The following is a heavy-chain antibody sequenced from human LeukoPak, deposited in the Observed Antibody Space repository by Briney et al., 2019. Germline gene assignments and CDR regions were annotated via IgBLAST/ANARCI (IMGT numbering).Heavy chain of an antibody. CDR1: GFTFSSYD. Sequence: GGSLRLSCAASGFTFSSYDMHWVRQATGKGLEWVSAIGTAGDTYYPGSVKGRFTISRENAKNSLYLQMNSLRAEDTAVYYCARVPAANNYYGMDVWGKGTTVTVPS. V-gene: IGHV3-13*01. D-gene: IGHD2-2*01. CDR2: IGTAGDT. CDR3: ARVPAANNYYGMDV. J-gene: IGHJ6*04.